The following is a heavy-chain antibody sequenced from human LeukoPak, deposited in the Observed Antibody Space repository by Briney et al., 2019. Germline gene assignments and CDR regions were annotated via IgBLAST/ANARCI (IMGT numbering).Heavy chain of an antibody. CDR2: IKRDGSEQ. J-gene: IGHJ6*03. D-gene: IGHD2-21*01. CDR3: VHIAATSRSLNFYFYYMDV. V-gene: IGHV3-7*01. Sequence: PGGSLRLSCAVSGLTFSDYWMSWVRQAPGKGLEWVANIKRDGSEQYYVDSVKGRFTISRDNAKNPLFLEMNSLRVDDTGVYHCVHIAATSRSLNFYFYYMDVWGKGTTVTVSS. CDR1: GLTFSDYW.